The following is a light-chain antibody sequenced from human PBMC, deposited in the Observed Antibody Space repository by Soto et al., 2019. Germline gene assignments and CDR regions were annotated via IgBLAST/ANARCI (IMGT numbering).Light chain of an antibody. CDR1: NSDVGGYNY. Sequence: QSALTQPASVSGSPGQSITISCTGTNSDVGGYNYVSWYQQHPGKAPKLMIYDVSNRPSGVSNRFSGSKSGNTASLTISGLQAEDEADYYCSSYRSGNNVVFGGGTKLTVL. J-gene: IGLJ2*01. CDR3: SSYRSGNNVV. CDR2: DVS. V-gene: IGLV2-14*03.